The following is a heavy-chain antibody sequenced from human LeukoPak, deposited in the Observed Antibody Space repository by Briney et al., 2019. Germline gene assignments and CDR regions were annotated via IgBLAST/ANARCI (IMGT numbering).Heavy chain of an antibody. CDR2: IYYSGNT. J-gene: IGHJ4*02. V-gene: IGHV4-39*07. CDR3: ARSVPRRGSGYYYFDY. Sequence: PSETLSLTCTVSGGSINSDSDYWGWIRQPPGKGLELIGNIYYSGNTYYNPSLKSRVTISLDTSKNQFSLKLSSVTAADTAVYYCARSVPRRGSGYYYFDYWGQGTLVTVSS. CDR1: GGSINSDSDY. D-gene: IGHD3-22*01.